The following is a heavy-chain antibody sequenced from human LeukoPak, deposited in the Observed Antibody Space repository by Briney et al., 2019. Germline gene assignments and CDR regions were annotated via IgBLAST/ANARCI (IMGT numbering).Heavy chain of an antibody. D-gene: IGHD3-16*02. Sequence: GGSLRLSCAASGFTFSSYSMNWVRQAPGKGLEWVSYISSSSSTIYYADSVKGRFTISRDNAKNSLYLQMNSLRAEGTAVYYCAVIGMITFGGVIVDNFDYWGQGTLVTVSS. CDR2: ISSSSSTI. CDR3: AVIGMITFGGVIVDNFDY. CDR1: GFTFSSYS. J-gene: IGHJ4*02. V-gene: IGHV3-48*01.